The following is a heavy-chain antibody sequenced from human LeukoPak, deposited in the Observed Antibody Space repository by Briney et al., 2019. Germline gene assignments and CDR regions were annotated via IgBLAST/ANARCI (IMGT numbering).Heavy chain of an antibody. D-gene: IGHD6-13*01. CDR3: GRVIAGAIDY. CDR2: INQDGSER. J-gene: IGHJ4*02. CDR1: GFTFSSHL. V-gene: IGHV3-7*01. Sequence: GGSLRLSCAASGFTFSSHLMSWVRQAPGKGLEWVANINQDGSERFYVDFVKGRFTISRDNADNSMYLQMNSLRAEDTAVYYCGRVIAGAIDYWGQGTLVTVSS.